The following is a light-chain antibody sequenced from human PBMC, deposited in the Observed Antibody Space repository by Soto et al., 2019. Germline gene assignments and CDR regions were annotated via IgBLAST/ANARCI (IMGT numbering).Light chain of an antibody. CDR1: QSVSSY. CDR2: DAS. Sequence: EIVLTQSPATLSLSPGERATLSCRASQSVSSYLAWYQQKPGQAPRLLINDASNRATGIPVRFSGSGSGTDFTLTISSLEAEDFAVYYCQHRSDWPLTFGGGTRVEIK. V-gene: IGKV3-11*01. CDR3: QHRSDWPLT. J-gene: IGKJ4*01.